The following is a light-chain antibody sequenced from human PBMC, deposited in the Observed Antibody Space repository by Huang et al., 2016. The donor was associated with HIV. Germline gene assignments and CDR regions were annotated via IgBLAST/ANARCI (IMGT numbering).Light chain of an antibody. Sequence: DIQMTQSPSTLPASIGDRVTINCRASQTISTWLAWYQQKVGKAPKLLIYKASTLHSGVPSRFSGSGSGTDFTLTISSLQPDDFATYYCQQYIAYPLTFGGGTQVEIK. CDR3: QQYIAYPLT. J-gene: IGKJ4*01. V-gene: IGKV1-5*03. CDR2: KAS. CDR1: QTISTW.